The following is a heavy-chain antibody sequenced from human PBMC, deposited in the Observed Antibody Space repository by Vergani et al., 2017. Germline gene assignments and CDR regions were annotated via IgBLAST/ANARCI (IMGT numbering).Heavy chain of an antibody. Sequence: QVQLQESGPGLVKPSQTLSLTCTVPGGSFSSGDYYCSWISQPPGKGLEWIGDIYFSGSISYNPSLKTRATISVDTSKNQFSLTLTSVTAADTAVYYCASDTHSGQRADRWGQGILVTV. V-gene: IGHV4-30-4*08. D-gene: IGHD6-19*01. CDR2: IYFSGSI. J-gene: IGHJ5*02. CDR3: ASDTHSGQRADR. CDR1: GGSFSSGDYY.